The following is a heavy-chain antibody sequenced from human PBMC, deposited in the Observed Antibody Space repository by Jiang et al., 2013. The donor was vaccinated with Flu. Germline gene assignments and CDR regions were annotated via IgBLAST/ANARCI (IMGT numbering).Heavy chain of an antibody. Sequence: GPGLVKPSETLSLTCTVSGGSISSSSYYWGWIRQPPGKGLEWIGSIYYSGSTYYNPSLKSRVTISVDTSKNQFSLKLSSVTAADTAVYYCARSKGAAAGRVWFDPWGQGTLVTVSS. CDR3: ARSKGAAAGRVWFDP. D-gene: IGHD6-13*01. J-gene: IGHJ5*02. CDR2: IYYSGST. V-gene: IGHV4-39*01. CDR1: GGSISSSSYY.